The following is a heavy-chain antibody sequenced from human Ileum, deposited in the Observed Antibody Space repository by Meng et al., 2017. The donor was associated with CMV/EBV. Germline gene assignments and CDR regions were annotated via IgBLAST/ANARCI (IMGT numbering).Heavy chain of an antibody. J-gene: IGHJ5*02. CDR1: GSSFGGFY. D-gene: IGHD5-24*01. CDR3: ARKRDLGPDLSWLDP. V-gene: IGHV4-34*02. CDR2: VNHIGGT. Sequence: VQLQQWGPGLLKPSETLSLTCAVYGSSFGGFYWTWIRQTPGKGLEWIGEVNHIGGTNYNPSLKSRVTISVDTSKKEFSLKLNSVTAADTAVYYCARKRDLGPDLSWLDPWGQGSLVTVSS.